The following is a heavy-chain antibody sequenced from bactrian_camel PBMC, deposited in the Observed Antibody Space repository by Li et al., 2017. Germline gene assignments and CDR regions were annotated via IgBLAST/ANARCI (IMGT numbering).Heavy chain of an antibody. Sequence: HVQLVESGGGSVQAGGSLRLSCLMSGLYASSYCAGWFRQPPGGIHEGIAAIDRDGTTQYADSMKGRFTISRDNAKNTIYLQMNSLRSEDTAVYYCETTGGSRKGGQGTQVT. CDR1: GLYASSYC. J-gene: IGHJ4*01. V-gene: IGHV3S9*01. CDR2: IDRDGTT. D-gene: IGHD5*01.